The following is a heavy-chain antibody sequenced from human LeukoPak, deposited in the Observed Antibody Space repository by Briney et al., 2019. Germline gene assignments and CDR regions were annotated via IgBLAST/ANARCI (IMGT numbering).Heavy chain of an antibody. CDR2: ISTYNDNT. CDR1: GYTFTSYD. V-gene: IGHV1-18*01. J-gene: IGHJ4*02. Sequence: ASVKVSCKASGYTFTSYDISWVRQAPGQGLEWMGWISTYNDNTHYAQKLQGRVTMTTDTSTSTVYMELKNLRSDDTAVYYCARIQSRIIAARPGNPAFDYWGRGALVTVSS. CDR3: ARIQSRIIAARPGNPAFDY. D-gene: IGHD6-6*01.